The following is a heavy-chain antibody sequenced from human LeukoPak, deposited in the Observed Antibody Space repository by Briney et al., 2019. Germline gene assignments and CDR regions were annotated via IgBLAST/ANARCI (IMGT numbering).Heavy chain of an antibody. V-gene: IGHV5-10-1*01. D-gene: IGHD3-10*01. CDR1: GYSFTSYG. J-gene: IGHJ3*02. CDR2: IDHSDSYT. CDR3: ARHTPGLWFGDNDAFDI. Sequence: GESLRISCKGAGYSFTSYGISWMRQMPGKGLEWMGRIDHSDSYTNYSPSFQGHVTISADKSISTAYLQWSSLKASDTAMYYCARHTPGLWFGDNDAFDIWGQGTMVTVSS.